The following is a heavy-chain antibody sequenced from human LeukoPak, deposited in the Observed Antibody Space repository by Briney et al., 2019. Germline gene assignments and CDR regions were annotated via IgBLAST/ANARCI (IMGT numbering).Heavy chain of an antibody. CDR1: GFTFSGNW. J-gene: IGHJ4*02. Sequence: GGSLRLSCAASGFTFSGNWMFWVRQAPGKGLEWVAHIKQDGSEKYYVDSVKGRFTISRDNAKNSLYLQMNSLRAEDTAVYYCARDWGDWGQGTLVTVSS. CDR2: IKQDGSEK. CDR3: ARDWGD. D-gene: IGHD3-16*01. V-gene: IGHV3-7*01.